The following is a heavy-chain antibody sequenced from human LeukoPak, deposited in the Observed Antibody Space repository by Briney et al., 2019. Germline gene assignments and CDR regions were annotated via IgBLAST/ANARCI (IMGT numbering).Heavy chain of an antibody. D-gene: IGHD3-10*01. CDR1: GGSFSGYY. J-gene: IGHJ4*02. V-gene: IGHV4-34*01. Sequence: NPSETLSLTCAVYGGSFSGYYWSWIRQPPGKGLEWIGEINHSGSTNYNPSLKSRVTISVDTSKNQFSLKLSSVTAADTAVYYCARGLDRPRGYFDYWGQGTPVTVSS. CDR3: ARGLDRPRGYFDY. CDR2: INHSGST.